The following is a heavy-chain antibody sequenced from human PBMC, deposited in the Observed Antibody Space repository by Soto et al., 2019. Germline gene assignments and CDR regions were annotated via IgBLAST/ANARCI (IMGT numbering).Heavy chain of an antibody. CDR2: IYGGGTT. V-gene: IGHV3-53*01. CDR1: GFAVSSKY. Sequence: EVQLVESGGGLIQPGGSLRLSCAASGFAVSSKYMTWVRQAPGKGLEWVSVIYGGGTTYYADSVKGRFTISRDTSKNTLYLQMNSLSSEDPYGCYCVQTTGCPGFDSWGQGTLVTVSS. CDR3: VQTTGCPGFDS. D-gene: IGHD6-19*01. J-gene: IGHJ4*02.